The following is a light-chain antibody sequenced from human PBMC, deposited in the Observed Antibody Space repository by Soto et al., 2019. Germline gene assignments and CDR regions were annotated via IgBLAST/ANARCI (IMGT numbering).Light chain of an antibody. J-gene: IGKJ1*01. CDR2: GAS. Sequence: EIVMTQSPVTLSVSPGERATLSCRASQSVSSNLAWYQHKPGQAPRLLIYGASTRATGVPARFSGSGSGTEFTLTISSLQSEDFAVYYCQHYNNWPQWTFGQGTKVEIK. CDR3: QHYNNWPQWT. CDR1: QSVSSN. V-gene: IGKV3-15*01.